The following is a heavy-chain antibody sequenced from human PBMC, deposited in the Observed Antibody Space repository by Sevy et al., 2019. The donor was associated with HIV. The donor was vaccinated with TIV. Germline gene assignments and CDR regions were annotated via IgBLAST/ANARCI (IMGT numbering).Heavy chain of an antibody. CDR3: ARGQLLQFLEWPSYGLDV. J-gene: IGHJ6*02. CDR2: INSHGTIT. Sequence: GGSLRLSCAVSGFTFSSHWMFWVRQAPGKGLVWVSHINSHGTITNYADSVKGRFAISRDNTKNTIYLQMYSLRAEDTAVYYCARGQLLQFLEWPSYGLDVWGQGTTVTVSS. V-gene: IGHV3-74*01. CDR1: GFTFSSHW. D-gene: IGHD3-3*01.